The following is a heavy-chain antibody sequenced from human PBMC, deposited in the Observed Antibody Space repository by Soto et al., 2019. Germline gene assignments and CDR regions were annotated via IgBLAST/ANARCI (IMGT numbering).Heavy chain of an antibody. D-gene: IGHD4-17*01. J-gene: IGHJ4*01. CDR1: GFTFTSSA. V-gene: IGHV1-58*01. CDR3: AADLGTTVTMLDY. Sequence: GASVKVSCKASGFTFTSSAVQWVRQARGQRLEWIGWIVVGSGNTNYAQKFQERVTITRDMSTSTAYMELSSLRSEDTAVYYCAADLGTTVTMLDYWGQGTLVTTSS. CDR2: IVVGSGNT.